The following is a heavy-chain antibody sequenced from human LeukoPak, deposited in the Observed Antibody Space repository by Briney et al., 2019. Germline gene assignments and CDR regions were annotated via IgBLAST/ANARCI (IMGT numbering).Heavy chain of an antibody. CDR2: IRSKAYGGTT. V-gene: IGHV3-49*04. D-gene: IGHD1-1*01. CDR1: GFTFGDHA. J-gene: IGHJ6*02. Sequence: GGSLRLSCTPFGFTFGDHAMSWVRQAPGKGLEWVGFIRSKAYGGTTEYAASVKGRFTISRDDSKSIAYLQMNSLITDNTAVYYCSRGPIQLWVHNAMDVWGQGTTVTVSS. CDR3: SRGPIQLWVHNAMDV.